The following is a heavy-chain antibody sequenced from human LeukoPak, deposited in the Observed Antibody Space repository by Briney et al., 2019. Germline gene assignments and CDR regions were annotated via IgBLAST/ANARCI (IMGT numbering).Heavy chain of an antibody. D-gene: IGHD4-17*01. V-gene: IGHV1-2*02. CDR3: ARDYGDYVFAGFY. J-gene: IGHJ4*02. CDR2: INPNSGGT. CDR1: GYTFTGYY. Sequence: RRASVKVSCKASGYTFTGYYMHWVRQAPGQGLEWMGWINPNSGGTSYAQKFQGRVTMTRGTSTSTVYMELSSLRSEDTAVYYCARDYGDYVFAGFYWGQGTLVTVSS.